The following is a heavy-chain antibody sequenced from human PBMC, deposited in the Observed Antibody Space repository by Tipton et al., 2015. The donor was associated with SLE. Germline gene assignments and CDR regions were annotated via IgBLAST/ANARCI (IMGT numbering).Heavy chain of an antibody. CDR2: MNPNSGNT. V-gene: IGHV1-8*02. J-gene: IGHJ4*02. CDR1: GYTFTSSD. Sequence: QSGAEVKKPGASVKVSCQASGYTFTSSDINWVRQATGQGLEWMGWMNPNSGNTGYAQKFQGRVTMTRVTMTRNTSISTAYMELSSLTSEDTAVYYCARVHGSGSLYYFDYWGQGTLVTVSS. CDR3: ARVHGSGSLYYFDY. D-gene: IGHD3-10*01.